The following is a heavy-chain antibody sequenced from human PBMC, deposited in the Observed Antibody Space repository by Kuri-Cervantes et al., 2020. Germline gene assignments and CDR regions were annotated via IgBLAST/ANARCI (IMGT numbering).Heavy chain of an antibody. CDR2: IYYSGST. CDR1: GGSISSSSYY. D-gene: IGHD1-7*01. J-gene: IGHJ4*02. CDR3: ARGKRYNWNYGGNFDY. Sequence: SETLSLTCTVSGGSISSSSYYWGWIRQPPGKGLEWIGSIYYSGSTYYNPSLKSRVTISVDTSKNQFSLRLSSVTAADTAVYYCARGKRYNWNYGGNFDYWGQGTLVTVSS. V-gene: IGHV4-39*07.